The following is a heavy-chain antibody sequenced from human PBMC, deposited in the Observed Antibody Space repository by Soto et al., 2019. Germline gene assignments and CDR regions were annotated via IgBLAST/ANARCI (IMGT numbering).Heavy chain of an antibody. D-gene: IGHD3-22*01. J-gene: IGHJ4*02. CDR3: AKAQYYYDSSGYYSPPSPVDY. CDR2: ISGSGGST. Sequence: EVQLLESGGGLVQPGGSLRLSCAASGFTFSSYAMSWVRQAPGKGLEWVSAISGSGGSTYYADSVKGRFTISRDNSKNTLYLQMNSLRAEDTAVYYCAKAQYYYDSSGYYSPPSPVDYWGQGTLVTVSS. V-gene: IGHV3-23*01. CDR1: GFTFSSYA.